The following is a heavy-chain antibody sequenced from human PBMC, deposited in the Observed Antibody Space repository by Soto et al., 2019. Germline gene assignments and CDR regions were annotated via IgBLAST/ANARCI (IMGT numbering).Heavy chain of an antibody. CDR2: ISGHGGDI. J-gene: IGHJ4*02. CDR3: AREDGGGPFDF. D-gene: IGHD2-15*01. CDR1: GFIFSSYA. Sequence: EVQLLEFGGGLVRPGGSLRLSCAASGFIFSSYAMHWVRQAPGKGLEWVSGISGHGGDIYYADSVKGRFTISRDTATSTLYLPMDSLRADDTAVYYCAREDGGGPFDFWGQGTLVTVSS. V-gene: IGHV3-23*01.